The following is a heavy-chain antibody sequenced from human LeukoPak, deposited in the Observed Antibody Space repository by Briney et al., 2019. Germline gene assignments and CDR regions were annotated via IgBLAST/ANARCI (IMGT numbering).Heavy chain of an antibody. CDR2: IYTSGST. J-gene: IGHJ5*02. CDR1: GGSISSYY. V-gene: IGHV4-4*09. CDR3: ARSNYYDSSGYYLGPSGWFDP. D-gene: IGHD3-22*01. Sequence: SETLSLTCTVSGGSISSYYWSWIRQPPGKGLEWIGYIYTSGSTNYNPSLKSRVTISVDTSKNQFSLKLSSVTAADTAVYYCARSNYYDSSGYYLGPSGWFDPWGQGTLVTVSS.